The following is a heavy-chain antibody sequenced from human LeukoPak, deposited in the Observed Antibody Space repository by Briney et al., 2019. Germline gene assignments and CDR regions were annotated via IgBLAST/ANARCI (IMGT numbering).Heavy chain of an antibody. CDR2: INTDGSHT. Sequence: GGSLRLSCAASGFTFSRSWIHWVRQAPGKGLVWVSRINTDGSHTTYADFVKGRFTTSGDNAKNTLYLQMNSVRAEDTAVYYCARDGSRDTASNTFDFWGQGTMVTVSS. J-gene: IGHJ3*01. D-gene: IGHD5-18*01. V-gene: IGHV3-74*01. CDR1: GFTFSRSW. CDR3: ARDGSRDTASNTFDF.